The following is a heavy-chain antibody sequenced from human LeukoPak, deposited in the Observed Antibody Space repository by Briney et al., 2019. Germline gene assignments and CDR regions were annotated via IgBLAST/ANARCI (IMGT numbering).Heavy chain of an antibody. J-gene: IGHJ4*02. CDR3: TRNKPGLPTVAY. D-gene: IGHD6-19*01. V-gene: IGHV3-49*04. CDR1: GFTFGDYA. Sequence: GGSLRLSCTASGFTFGDYAMSWVRQAPGKGLERVGFIRSKAYGGTTEYAASVNGRFTISRDDSKSIAYLQMNSLKTEDTAVYYCTRNKPGLPTVAYWGQGTLVTVSS. CDR2: IRSKAYGGTT.